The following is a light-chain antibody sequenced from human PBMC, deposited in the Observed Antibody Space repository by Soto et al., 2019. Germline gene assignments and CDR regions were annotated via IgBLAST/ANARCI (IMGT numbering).Light chain of an antibody. CDR1: QSISSN. CDR2: AAS. J-gene: IGKJ2*01. Sequence: DIQMTQSPSSLSPSVGDRVTITCRASQSISSNLNWYQQKPGKAPNLLIYAASSLQSGVPSRFSGSGSGTDFTLTISSLQPEDFATYYCQQSYSTPRTFGHGTNLEIK. CDR3: QQSYSTPRT. V-gene: IGKV1-39*01.